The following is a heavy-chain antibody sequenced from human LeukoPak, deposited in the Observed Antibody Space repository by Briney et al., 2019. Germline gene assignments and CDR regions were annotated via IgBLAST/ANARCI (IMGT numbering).Heavy chain of an antibody. CDR2: IRGSSDVI. Sequence: GGSLRLSWAASGFTFSSHAMSWVRQAPGKGLEWVSLIRGSSDVIEYADSVRGRFTISRDNSKNTVSLQLNKLRAGDTALYYCAKGQSASSTFDCWGQGTLVTVSS. CDR1: GFTFSSHA. V-gene: IGHV3-23*01. J-gene: IGHJ4*02. CDR3: AKGQSASSTFDC.